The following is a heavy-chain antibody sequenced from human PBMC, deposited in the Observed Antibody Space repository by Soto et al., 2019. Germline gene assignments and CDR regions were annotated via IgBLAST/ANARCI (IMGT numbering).Heavy chain of an antibody. J-gene: IGHJ4*02. CDR3: AKDIRAVGPAALDY. V-gene: IGHV3-9*01. CDR2: ISWNSGSI. Sequence: GGSLRLSCAASGFTFDDYAMHWVRQAPGKGLEWVSGISWNSGSIGYADSVKGRFIISRDNAKNSLSLQMNSLRADDTALYYCAKDIRAVGPAALDYWGQGTLVTVSS. CDR1: GFTFDDYA. D-gene: IGHD6-6*01.